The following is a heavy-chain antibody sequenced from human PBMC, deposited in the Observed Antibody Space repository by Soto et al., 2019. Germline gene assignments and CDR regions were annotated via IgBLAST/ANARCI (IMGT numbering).Heavy chain of an antibody. Sequence: SVNVSFKSSGYTFINYFLSLVRQAPGQGLEWMGWISAYNGDKKYAQNVQGRVTLTTDTSTSTAYMEMRTLRSDDTAAYYCARDGPHIPAVGDVWGQGTTVTVSS. CDR1: GYTFINYF. CDR3: ARDGPHIPAVGDV. J-gene: IGHJ6*02. CDR2: ISAYNGDK. D-gene: IGHD6-13*01. V-gene: IGHV1-18*01.